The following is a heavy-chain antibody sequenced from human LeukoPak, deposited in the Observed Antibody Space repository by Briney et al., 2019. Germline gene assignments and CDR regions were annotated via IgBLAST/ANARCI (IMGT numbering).Heavy chain of an antibody. CDR3: AKEGQTVAGNGYFDS. V-gene: IGHV3-23*01. CDR2: ISGTGLDT. CDR1: GFTFNKYG. D-gene: IGHD6-19*01. Sequence: PGGFLRLSCAASGFTFNKYGMGWVRQAPGKGLEWISSISGTGLDTYYADSVKGRFTVSRDNSENTLFLHMNSLTDEDTALYYCAKEGQTVAGNGYFDSWGQGILVTVSS. J-gene: IGHJ4*02.